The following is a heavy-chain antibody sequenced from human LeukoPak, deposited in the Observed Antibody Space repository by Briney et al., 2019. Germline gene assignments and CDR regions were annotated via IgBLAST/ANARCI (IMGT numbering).Heavy chain of an antibody. Sequence: ASVKVSCKASGNTFTTYDINWVRQATGQGLEWVGWMNPNSGITGYAQKFQGRVTMTRNTSISTAYMELSSLRSEDTAVYYCARGPNKSDGGNSGSAWFDPWGQGTLVTVSS. CDR3: ARGPNKSDGGNSGSAWFDP. CDR2: MNPNSGIT. J-gene: IGHJ5*02. V-gene: IGHV1-8*01. D-gene: IGHD4-23*01. CDR1: GNTFTTYD.